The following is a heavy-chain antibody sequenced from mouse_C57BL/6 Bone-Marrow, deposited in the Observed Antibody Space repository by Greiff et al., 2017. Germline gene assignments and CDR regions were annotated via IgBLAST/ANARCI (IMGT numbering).Heavy chain of an antibody. D-gene: IGHD1-1*01. CDR2: INPNNGGT. J-gene: IGHJ1*03. V-gene: IGHV1-26*01. Sequence: VQLQQSGPELVKPGASVKISCKASGYTFTDYYMNWVKQSHGKSLEWIGDINPNNGGTSYNQKFKGKATLTVDKSSSTAYMELRSLTSEDSAVYYCAKDLLLRYWYFDVWGTGTTVTVSS. CDR3: AKDLLLRYWYFDV. CDR1: GYTFTDYY.